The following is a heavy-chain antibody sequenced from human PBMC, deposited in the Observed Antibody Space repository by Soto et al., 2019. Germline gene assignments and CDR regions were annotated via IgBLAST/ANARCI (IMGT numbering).Heavy chain of an antibody. J-gene: IGHJ6*02. CDR2: IKQDGSEK. CDR1: GFTFSSYW. Sequence: VGSLRLSCAASGFTFSSYWMSWVRQAPGKGLEWVANIKQDGSEKYYVDSVKGRFTISRDNAKNSLYLQMNSLRAEDTAVYYCARDKASDIVVVPALYGMDVWGQGTTVTVSS. D-gene: IGHD2-2*01. V-gene: IGHV3-7*05. CDR3: ARDKASDIVVVPALYGMDV.